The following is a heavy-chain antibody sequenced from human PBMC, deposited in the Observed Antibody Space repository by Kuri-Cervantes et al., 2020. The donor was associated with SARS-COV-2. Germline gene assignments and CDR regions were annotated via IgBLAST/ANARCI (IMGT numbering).Heavy chain of an antibody. CDR3: VRVAGEGPVYYYYMDV. J-gene: IGHJ6*03. V-gene: IGHV3-21*01. Sequence: GGSLRLSCTASGFTFNTYNMKWVRQAPGKGLEWVSGIGPSNTYIYYADSVKGRFTVSRDSAKNSLYLQMNNLRGEDTAVYYCVRVAGEGPVYYYYMDVWGKGTTVTVSS. CDR2: IGPSNTYI. CDR1: GFTFNTYN.